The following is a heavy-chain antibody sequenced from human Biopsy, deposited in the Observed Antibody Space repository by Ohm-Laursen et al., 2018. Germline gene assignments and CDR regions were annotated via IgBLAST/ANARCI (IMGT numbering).Heavy chain of an antibody. D-gene: IGHD6-6*01. CDR3: ARESSGTARAGGMDV. CDR1: GFTFSSFS. Sequence: SLRLSCAASGFTFSSFSMNWVRQAPGKGLEWVSYINAVSSHIYDADSVKGRITVARDNAKNSLYLQLNSLRAEDTAEYYCARESSGTARAGGMDVWGQGTTVTVSS. CDR2: INAVSSHI. V-gene: IGHV3-21*01. J-gene: IGHJ6*02.